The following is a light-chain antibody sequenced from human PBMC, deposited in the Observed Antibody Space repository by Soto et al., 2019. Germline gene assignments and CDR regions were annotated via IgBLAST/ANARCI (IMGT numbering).Light chain of an antibody. Sequence: EIVLTQSPGTLSLSPGERVTLSCRASQSFGSTHLAWYQQRPGQAPTLLIYGASARATGIPARFSGSGSGTEFTLTISSLQSEDFAVYYCQHYNNWPFTFGQGTKLEIK. V-gene: IGKV3-15*01. J-gene: IGKJ2*01. CDR1: QSFGSTH. CDR2: GAS. CDR3: QHYNNWPFT.